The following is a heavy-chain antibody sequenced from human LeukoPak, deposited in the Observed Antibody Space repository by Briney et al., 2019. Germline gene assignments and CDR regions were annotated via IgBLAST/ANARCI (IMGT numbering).Heavy chain of an antibody. V-gene: IGHV3-23*01. CDR1: GFIFSKYT. Sequence: GRSLRLSCAASGFIFSKYTMSWVRQAPGKGLEWVSAIGGSGGKTFYAESVKGRFTISRDISKNTLFLQMDSLRAEDTAIYYCAKTNYFDSSGDKPYTTHFDYWGQGTLVTVSS. CDR3: AKTNYFDSSGDKPYTTHFDY. D-gene: IGHD3-22*01. CDR2: IGGSGGKT. J-gene: IGHJ4*02.